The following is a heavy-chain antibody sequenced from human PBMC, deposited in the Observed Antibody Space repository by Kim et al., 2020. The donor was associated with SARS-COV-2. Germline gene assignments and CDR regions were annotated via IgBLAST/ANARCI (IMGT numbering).Heavy chain of an antibody. V-gene: IGHV6-1*01. Sequence: VPGKSRITINPDTSKNQCSLQLNSVTPEDTAVYYCARDPQQLVRSWYFDLWGRGTLVTVSS. D-gene: IGHD6-13*01. CDR3: ARDPQQLVRSWYFDL. J-gene: IGHJ2*01.